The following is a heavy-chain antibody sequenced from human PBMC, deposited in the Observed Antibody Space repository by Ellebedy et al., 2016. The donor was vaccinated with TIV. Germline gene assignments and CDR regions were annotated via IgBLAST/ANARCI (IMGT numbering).Heavy chain of an antibody. D-gene: IGHD2-8*01. V-gene: IGHV5-51*01. J-gene: IGHJ4*02. Sequence: PGGSLRLSCKGSGYSFTSYWIGWVRQMPGKGLEWMGIIYPGDSDTRYSPSFEGQVTMSVDKSLNTAYLQWDSLKTSDTAIFYCARTGRSTSLYPYYFDFWGQGTLVVVSS. CDR1: GYSFTSYW. CDR2: IYPGDSDT. CDR3: ARTGRSTSLYPYYFDF.